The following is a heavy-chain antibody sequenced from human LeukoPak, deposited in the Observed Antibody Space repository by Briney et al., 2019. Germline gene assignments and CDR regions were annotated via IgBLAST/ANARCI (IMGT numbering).Heavy chain of an antibody. V-gene: IGHV4-31*03. CDR2: ISYSGST. D-gene: IGHD2-2*01. J-gene: IGHJ4*02. Sequence: SQTLSLTCTVSGGSISSGGYYWSWIRQHPGKGLEWIGYISYSGSTYYTPSLKSRVSISVDTSENQFSLKLSSVTAADTAVYYCARALSPYYFDYWGQGTLVTVSS. CDR3: ARALSPYYFDY. CDR1: GGSISSGGYY.